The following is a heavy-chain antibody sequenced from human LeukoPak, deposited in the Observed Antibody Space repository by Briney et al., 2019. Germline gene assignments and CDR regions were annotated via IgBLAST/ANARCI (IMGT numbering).Heavy chain of an antibody. CDR3: ARRSRVGATGFDY. D-gene: IGHD1-26*01. J-gene: IGHJ4*02. Sequence: PSETLSLTCAVYGGSFSGYYWSWIRQPPGKGLEWIGEINHSGSTNYNPSLKSRVTISVDTSKNQFSLKLSSVTAADTAVYYCARRSRVGATGFDYWGQGTLVTVSS. V-gene: IGHV4-34*01. CDR1: GGSFSGYY. CDR2: INHSGST.